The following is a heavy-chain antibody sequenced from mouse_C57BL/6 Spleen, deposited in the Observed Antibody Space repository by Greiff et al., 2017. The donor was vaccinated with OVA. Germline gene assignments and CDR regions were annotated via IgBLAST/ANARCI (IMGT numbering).Heavy chain of an antibody. CDR1: GYTFTSYW. CDR3: ARVYYDYDGGFAY. D-gene: IGHD2-4*01. J-gene: IGHJ3*01. Sequence: QVQLQQPGAELVKPGASVKMSCKASGYTFTSYWITWVKQRPGQGLEWIGDIYPGSGSTNSNEKFKSKATLTVDTSSSTAYMQLSSLTSEDSAVYYCARVYYDYDGGFAYWGQGTLVTVSA. CDR2: IYPGSGST. V-gene: IGHV1-55*01.